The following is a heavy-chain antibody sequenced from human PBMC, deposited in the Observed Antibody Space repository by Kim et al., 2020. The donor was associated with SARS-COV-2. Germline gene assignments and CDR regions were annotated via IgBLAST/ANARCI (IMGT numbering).Heavy chain of an antibody. V-gene: IGHV3-21*01. CDR1: GFTFSIYS. J-gene: IGHJ4*02. CDR2: SRSSSSYI. CDR3: ARDRPGRAWDY. Sequence: GGSLRLSCAASGFTFSIYSMNWVRQAPGKGLEWVSSSRSSSSYIYYADSVKGRFTISRDNAKNSLYLQMNSLRAEDTAVYYCARDRPGRAWDYWGQGTLVTVSS. D-gene: IGHD6-6*01.